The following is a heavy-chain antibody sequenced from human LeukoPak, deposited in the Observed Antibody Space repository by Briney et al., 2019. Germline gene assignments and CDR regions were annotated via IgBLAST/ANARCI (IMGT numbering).Heavy chain of an antibody. CDR3: ARVLTRWMGAFDI. Sequence: GGSLRLSCAASGFTFSSYWMSWVRQAPGKGLEWVANIKQDGSEKYYVDSVKGRFTISRDNAKNSLYLQMNSLRAEDTAVYYCARVLTRWMGAFDIWGQGTMVTVSS. CDR1: GFTFSSYW. V-gene: IGHV3-7*01. J-gene: IGHJ3*02. CDR2: IKQDGSEK. D-gene: IGHD5-12*01.